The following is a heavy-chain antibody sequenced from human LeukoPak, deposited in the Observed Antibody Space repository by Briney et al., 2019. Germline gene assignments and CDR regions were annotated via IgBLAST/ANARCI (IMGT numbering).Heavy chain of an antibody. D-gene: IGHD6-13*01. CDR3: ARVLYSSSWSGGLDY. V-gene: IGHV3-30-3*01. Sequence: PGGSLRLSCAASGFTFSSYAMHWVRQAPGKGLEWVAVISYDGSNKYYADSVKGRFTISGDNSKNTLYLQMNSLRAEDTAVYYCARVLYSSSWSGGLDYWGQGTLVTVSS. CDR1: GFTFSSYA. J-gene: IGHJ4*02. CDR2: ISYDGSNK.